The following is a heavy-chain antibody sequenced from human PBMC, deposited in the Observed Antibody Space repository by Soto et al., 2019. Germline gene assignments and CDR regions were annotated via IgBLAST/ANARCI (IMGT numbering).Heavy chain of an antibody. V-gene: IGHV1-69*01. Sequence: QVQLVQSGAEVKKPGSSVKVSCKASGGTFSSYAISWVRQAPGEGLERMGGIIPIFGTANYAQKFQGRVTITADESTSTAYMELSSLRSEDTAVYYCARDHCTNGVCYWVGYWGQGTLVTVSS. CDR1: GGTFSSYA. CDR2: IIPIFGTA. CDR3: ARDHCTNGVCYWVGY. D-gene: IGHD2-8*01. J-gene: IGHJ4*02.